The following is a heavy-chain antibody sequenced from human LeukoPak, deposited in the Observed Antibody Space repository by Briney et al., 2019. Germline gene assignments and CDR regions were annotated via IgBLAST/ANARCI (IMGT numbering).Heavy chain of an antibody. CDR3: ARESNYGSYYYYMDV. D-gene: IGHD4-11*01. CDR1: GGSIRSFY. Sequence: ALETLSLTCTVSGGSIRSFYWSWIRQPAGKGLEWIGRIYASGSTNYNPSLKSRVTMSVDTSKNQFSLKVSSVTAADTAVYFCARESNYGSYYYYMDVWGKGTTVTVFS. V-gene: IGHV4-4*07. J-gene: IGHJ6*03. CDR2: IYASGST.